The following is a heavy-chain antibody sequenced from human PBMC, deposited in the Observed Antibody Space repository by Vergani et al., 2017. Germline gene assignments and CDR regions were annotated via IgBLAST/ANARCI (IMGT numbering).Heavy chain of an antibody. D-gene: IGHD2-2*01. J-gene: IGHJ5*02. CDR3: ARENCSSTSCYPYWFDP. CDR1: GGTFSSYA. V-gene: IGHV1-69*13. CDR2: IIPMYGTT. Sequence: QVQLVQSGAEMEKPGSSVRVSCKASGGTFSSYAINWVRQAPGQGLEWMGRIIPMYGTTKLAQKFKGRLTIAADGSASIVYLDLSSLRSDDTAVYYCARENCSSTSCYPYWFDPWGQGTLVTVSS.